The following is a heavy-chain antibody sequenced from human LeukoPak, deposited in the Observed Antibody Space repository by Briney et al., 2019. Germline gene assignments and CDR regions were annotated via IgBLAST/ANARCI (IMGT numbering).Heavy chain of an antibody. CDR2: IWYDGSNK. D-gene: IGHD3-22*01. V-gene: IGHV3-33*01. J-gene: IGHJ4*02. CDR3: ARDALYYDSSGYNFDY. CDR1: GFTFSSYG. Sequence: GGSLRLSCAASGFTFSSYGMLWVRQAPGKGLEWVAVIWYDGSNKYYADSVKGRFTISRDNSKNTLYLQMNSLRAEGTAVYYCARDALYYDSSGYNFDYWGQGTLVTVSS.